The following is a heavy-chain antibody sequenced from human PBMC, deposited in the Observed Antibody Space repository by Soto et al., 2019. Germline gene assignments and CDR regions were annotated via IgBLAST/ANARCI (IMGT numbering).Heavy chain of an antibody. CDR2: VNYSGST. D-gene: IGHD6-19*01. J-gene: IGHJ4*02. Sequence: SETLSLTCAVYGGSFANYYWNWIRQPPGKGLEWIGEVNYSGSTDYNPSPESRVTISVDTSKNQFSLNLSSVTAADTAIYYCARVGRYTSGWYLEYFDYWGQGTVVTVSS. CDR3: ARVGRYTSGWYLEYFDY. CDR1: GGSFANYY. V-gene: IGHV4-34*01.